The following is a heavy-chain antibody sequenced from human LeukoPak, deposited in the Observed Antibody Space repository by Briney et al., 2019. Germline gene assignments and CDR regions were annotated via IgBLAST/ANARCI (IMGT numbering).Heavy chain of an antibody. CDR2: INPSGGST. D-gene: IGHD3-22*01. J-gene: IGHJ6*02. CDR3: ARSPLHYYDSSGYYYDYYYGMDV. Sequence: ASVKVSCKASGYTFTSYYMHWVRQAPGQGLEWMGIINPSGGSTSYAQKFQGRVTITADESTSTAYMELSSLRSEDTAVYYCARSPLHYYDSSGYYYDYYYGMDVWGQGTTVTVSS. V-gene: IGHV1-46*01. CDR1: GYTFTSYY.